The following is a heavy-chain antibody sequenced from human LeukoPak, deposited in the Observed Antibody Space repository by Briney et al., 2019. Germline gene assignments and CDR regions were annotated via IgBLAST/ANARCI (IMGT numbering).Heavy chain of an antibody. CDR2: INPNTGGT. CDR3: ARKSGDDYFDY. V-gene: IGHV1-2*02. J-gene: IGHJ4*02. D-gene: IGHD1-26*01. CDR1: GYTFTAYF. Sequence: ASVKVSCKASGYTFTAYFIHWVGQAPGQGLECMGWINPNTGGTNYAQKFQGTFTMTRDTSISTAYMELSRLTSDDTAVYYCARKSGDDYFDYWGQGTLVTVSS.